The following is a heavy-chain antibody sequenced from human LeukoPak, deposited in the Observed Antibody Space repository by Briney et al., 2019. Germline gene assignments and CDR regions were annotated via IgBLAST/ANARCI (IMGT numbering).Heavy chain of an antibody. CDR2: IYYSGST. J-gene: IGHJ5*02. D-gene: IGHD2-15*01. CDR3: ARGAVALNWFDP. Sequence: SETLSLTCTVSGGSISSYYWTWIRQPPGKGLEWIAYIYYSGSTNYNPSLKSRVTISVDKSKNQFSLKLRSVTAADTAVYYCARGAVALNWFDPWGQGTLVTVSS. V-gene: IGHV4-59*01. CDR1: GGSISSYY.